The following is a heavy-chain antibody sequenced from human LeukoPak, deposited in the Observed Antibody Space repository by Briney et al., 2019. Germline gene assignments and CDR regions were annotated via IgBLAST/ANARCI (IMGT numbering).Heavy chain of an antibody. J-gene: IGHJ5*02. V-gene: IGHV1-8*01. D-gene: IGHD3-22*01. Sequence: GESLKISCKGSGYSFTSYDINWVRQATGQGLEWMGWMNPNSGNTGYAQKFQGRVTMTRDMSTSTVYMELSSLRSEDTAVYYCARDRVDYYDSSGYRLNWFDPWGQGTLVTVSS. CDR1: GYSFTSYD. CDR2: MNPNSGNT. CDR3: ARDRVDYYDSSGYRLNWFDP.